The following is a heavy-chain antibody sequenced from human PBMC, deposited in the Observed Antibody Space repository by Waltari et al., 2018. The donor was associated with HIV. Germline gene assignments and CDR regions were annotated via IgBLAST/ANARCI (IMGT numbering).Heavy chain of an antibody. J-gene: IGHJ6*02. V-gene: IGHV1-2*06. CDR1: GYTFTGYY. Sequence: QVQLVQSGAEVKKPGASVKVSCKASGYTFTGYYMPWVRQAPGQGLEWMGRINPNSGGTNYAQKFQGRVTMTRDTSISTAYMELSRLRSDDTAVYYCARQLYYYDSSGYYPDVWGQGTTDTVSS. D-gene: IGHD3-22*01. CDR2: INPNSGGT. CDR3: ARQLYYYDSSGYYPDV.